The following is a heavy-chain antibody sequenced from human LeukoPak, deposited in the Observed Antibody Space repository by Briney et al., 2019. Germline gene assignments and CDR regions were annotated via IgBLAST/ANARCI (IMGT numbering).Heavy chain of an antibody. V-gene: IGHV3-30*04. CDR3: ASGSMRYFDY. D-gene: IGHD1-26*01. CDR2: IWYDGSNK. CDR1: GFTFSVAA. J-gene: IGHJ4*02. Sequence: GGSLRLSCSASGFTFSVAAMHWVRQAPGKGLEWVAVIWYDGSNKYYADSVKGRFTISRDNSKSTLFLQMNSLGAEDTAVYYCASGSMRYFDYWGQGTLVTVSS.